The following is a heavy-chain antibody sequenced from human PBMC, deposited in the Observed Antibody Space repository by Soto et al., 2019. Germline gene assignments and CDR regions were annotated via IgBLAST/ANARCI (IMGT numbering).Heavy chain of an antibody. Sequence: EVQLVESGGGSVQPGGSLRLSCAASGFSISTYWMNWFSQATGKGLEWVANIKEDGSEEHYVDPGKGRFTISRDNAKNSLFLDMNSLRGEDTAVYYCARDWGAPGRGSAFGYYYHFGMDVWGQGTTVTVPS. CDR2: IKEDGSEE. CDR3: ARDWGAPGRGSAFGYYYHFGMDV. CDR1: GFSISTYW. D-gene: IGHD3-16*01. J-gene: IGHJ6*02. V-gene: IGHV3-7*05.